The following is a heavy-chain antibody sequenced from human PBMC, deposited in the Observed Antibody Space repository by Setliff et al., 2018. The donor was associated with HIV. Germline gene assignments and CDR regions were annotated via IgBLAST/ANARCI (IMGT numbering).Heavy chain of an antibody. Sequence: GGSLRLSCAASGFPFTSFSMNWIRRAPGKGLEWVSYISHSGGTIKYADFVRGRFTISRDIAKSSLYLQMDSLSAEDTAVYYCASGALLPTVDYWGRGTLVTVSS. CDR2: ISHSGGTI. J-gene: IGHJ4*02. V-gene: IGHV3-48*04. D-gene: IGHD2-2*01. CDR3: ASGALLPTVDY. CDR1: GFPFTSFS.